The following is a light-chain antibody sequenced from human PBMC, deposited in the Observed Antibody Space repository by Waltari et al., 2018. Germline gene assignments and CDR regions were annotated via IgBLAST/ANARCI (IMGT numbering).Light chain of an antibody. CDR1: QSIDNW. CDR2: KTS. J-gene: IGKJ4*01. V-gene: IGKV1-5*03. CDR3: QQYHDYPLT. Sequence: DIQMTHSPSTLSASVGDRVTITCRASQSIDNWLAWYQQKPGKAPKLLIYKTSTLKSGVPSRFSGSGSGTEFTLTISSLQPDDFATYCCQQYHDYPLTFGGGTKLEIK.